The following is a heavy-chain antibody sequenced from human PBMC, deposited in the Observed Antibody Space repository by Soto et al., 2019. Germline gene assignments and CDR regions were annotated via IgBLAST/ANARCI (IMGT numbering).Heavy chain of an antibody. V-gene: IGHV1-3*01. D-gene: IGHD6-19*01. CDR2: INAANGHT. CDR1: GYFFTSYA. CDR3: ARGSIAVAGRNQLDY. J-gene: IGHJ4*02. Sequence: QVQLVQSGPEVKKTGASVKVSCRASGYFFTSYAIHWVRQAPGPRLEWLGWINAANGHTKYSQNFQGRVIITRDTSANTVYMEVSSLKSGDTAVYYCARGSIAVAGRNQLDYWSQGTRVTVFS.